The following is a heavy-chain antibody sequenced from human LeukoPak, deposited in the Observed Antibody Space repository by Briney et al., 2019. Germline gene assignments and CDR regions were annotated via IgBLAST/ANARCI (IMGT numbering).Heavy chain of an antibody. CDR2: ISWNSGRI. D-gene: IGHD3-22*01. Sequence: GRSLRLSCAASGFTFDDYAMHWVRQAPGKGLEWVSGISWNSGRIGYADSVKGRLTISRDNAKNSLYLQMNSLRAGDTALYYCARDHYYDSSGYHYFDYWGQGTLVTVSS. J-gene: IGHJ4*02. CDR3: ARDHYYDSSGYHYFDY. V-gene: IGHV3-9*01. CDR1: GFTFDDYA.